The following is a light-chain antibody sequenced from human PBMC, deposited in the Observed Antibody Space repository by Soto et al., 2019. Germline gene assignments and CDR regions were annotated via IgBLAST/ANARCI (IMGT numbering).Light chain of an antibody. CDR2: YET. V-gene: IGLV3-21*04. CDR3: HVWNCSRDHVV. CDR1: NIGGKT. J-gene: IGLJ3*02. Sequence: SSELIQPHSVSVAPGKTATITCGGSNIGGKTVHWCQQKPGQAPVVVLYYETHRPSGIPERFSGSNSGNTATLTITRVDADDEDDYYCHVWNCSRDHVVYGRGTKLTVL.